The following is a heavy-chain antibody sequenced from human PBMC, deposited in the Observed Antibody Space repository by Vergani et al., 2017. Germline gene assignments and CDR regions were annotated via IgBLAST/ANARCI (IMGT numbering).Heavy chain of an antibody. J-gene: IGHJ4*02. D-gene: IGHD3-22*01. CDR2: IYYRGST. Sequence: QVQLQELGPGLVKPSETLYLTCTVSGGSISSYYWSWIRQPPGKGLEWIGYIYYRGSTNYNPSLKSRVTISVDTSKNHFSLKLSSVTAADTAVYYCARGVSDYYDSSGYYGYWGQGTLVTVSS. V-gene: IGHV4-59*01. CDR1: GGSISSYY. CDR3: ARGVSDYYDSSGYYGY.